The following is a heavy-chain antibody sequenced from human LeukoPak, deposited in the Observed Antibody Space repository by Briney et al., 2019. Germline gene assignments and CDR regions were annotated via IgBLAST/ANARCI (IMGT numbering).Heavy chain of an antibody. Sequence: SGPTLLKPSATLSLTCTVSGGSISSDYWQWIRQPPGKGLEWIGYIYNSGSNNYNPSLKSRVTISVDTSKNQFSLKLTSVTAADTAVYYCATRGSWGQGTLVTVSS. CDR1: GGSISSDY. D-gene: IGHD3-10*01. J-gene: IGHJ5*02. V-gene: IGHV4-59*08. CDR2: IYNSGSN. CDR3: ATRGS.